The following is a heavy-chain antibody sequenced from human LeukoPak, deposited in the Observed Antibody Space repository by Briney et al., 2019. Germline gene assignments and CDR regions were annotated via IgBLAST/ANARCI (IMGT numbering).Heavy chain of an antibody. CDR1: GDSTSSGSYY. CDR3: ARGIGTTNFDS. D-gene: IGHD1-1*01. J-gene: IGHJ4*02. CDR2: IYASGST. V-gene: IGHV4-61*02. Sequence: PSQTLSLTCTVSGDSTSSGSYYWRWIRQPAGKGLEWIGRIYASGSTNYNPSLKSRVTISLDTSENQFSLKVNSVTAADTAVYYCARGIGTTNFDSWGQGTLVTVSS.